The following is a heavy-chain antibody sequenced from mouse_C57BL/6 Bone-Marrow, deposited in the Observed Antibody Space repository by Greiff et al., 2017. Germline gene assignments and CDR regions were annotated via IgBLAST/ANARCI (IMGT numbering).Heavy chain of an antibody. D-gene: IGHD2-4*01. CDR2: IHPSDSDT. Sequence: QVQLQQSGAELVKPGASVKVSCKASGYNFTSYWMHWVKQRPGQGLEWIGRIHPSDSDTNYTQKFKGKATLTVDTSSSTAYMQLTSLTSENSAVYYCAICYDYDGGGYYFGYWGQGTTLTVSA. CDR1: GYNFTSYW. CDR3: AICYDYDGGGYYFGY. V-gene: IGHV1-74*01. J-gene: IGHJ2*01.